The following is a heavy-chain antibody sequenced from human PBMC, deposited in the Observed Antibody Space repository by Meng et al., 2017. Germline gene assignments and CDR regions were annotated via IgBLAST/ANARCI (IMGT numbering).Heavy chain of an antibody. Sequence: QIQLKQSGPGLVKPSQTLSLICAISGDSVSSNSAAWNWIRQSPSRGLEWLGRAYYRSKWYHDYAESVKSRISIDPDTSKNQFSLQLRSVTPEDSAVYYCARGPYSFDSWGQRTLVTVSS. CDR1: GDSVSSNSAA. V-gene: IGHV6-1*01. CDR2: AYYRSKWYH. CDR3: ARGPYSFDS. J-gene: IGHJ4*02.